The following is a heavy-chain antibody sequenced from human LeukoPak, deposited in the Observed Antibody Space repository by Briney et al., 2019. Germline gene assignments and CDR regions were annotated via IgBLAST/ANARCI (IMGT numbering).Heavy chain of an antibody. D-gene: IGHD2-8*01. J-gene: IGHJ3*02. CDR1: GYTFTSYG. Sequence: ASVKVSCKASGYTFTSYGISWVRQAPGQGLEWMGWINGNNGNTNYAQNLQGRVTMTTDTSTSTAYMELRSLRSDDTAVYYCARRDCTNGVCYSTHGAFDIWGQGTMVTVSS. V-gene: IGHV1-18*01. CDR3: ARRDCTNGVCYSTHGAFDI. CDR2: INGNNGNT.